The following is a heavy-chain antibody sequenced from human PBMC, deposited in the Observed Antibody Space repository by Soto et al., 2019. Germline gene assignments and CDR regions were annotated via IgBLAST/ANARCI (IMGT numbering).Heavy chain of an antibody. D-gene: IGHD2-21*02. CDR3: ARGRVYIGDDHYYYFDMDV. CDR2: SIPIFGTA. CDR1: GGTFNNYP. V-gene: IGHV1-69*13. J-gene: IGHJ6*02. Sequence: SVKVSCKASGGTFNNYPITWVRQAPGEGLEWMGGSIPIFGTANYAQKFQGRVTISVDESTSTAYMELSSLRSEDTAVYYCARGRVYIGDDHYYYFDMDVWGQGTTVTVSS.